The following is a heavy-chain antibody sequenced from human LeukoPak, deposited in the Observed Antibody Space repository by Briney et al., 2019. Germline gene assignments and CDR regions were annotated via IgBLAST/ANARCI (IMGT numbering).Heavy chain of an antibody. J-gene: IGHJ4*02. CDR3: AKASGVAGSGGYFDY. Sequence: PGGSLRLSCAASGFTSDDYAMEWVRQAPGKGLGWVSAISGSGGSTYYADSVKGRFTISKDNSKNTLYLQMNSRRAEDTAVYYCAKASGVAGSGGYFDYWGQGTLVTVSS. CDR1: GFTSDDYA. CDR2: ISGSGGST. D-gene: IGHD6-19*01. V-gene: IGHV3-23*01.